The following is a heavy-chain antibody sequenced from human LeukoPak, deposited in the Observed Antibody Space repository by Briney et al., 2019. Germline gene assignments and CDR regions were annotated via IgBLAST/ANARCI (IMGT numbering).Heavy chain of an antibody. D-gene: IGHD3-9*01. V-gene: IGHV1-18*01. CDR2: ISAYNGNT. CDR3: ARGRRLRYFDWLMGNWFDP. Sequence: GASVKVSCKASGYTFTSYGISWVRQAPGQGLEWMGWISAYNGNTNYARKLQGRVTMTTDTSTSTAYMELRSLRSDDTAVYYCARGRRLRYFDWLMGNWFDPWGQGTLVTVSS. CDR1: GYTFTSYG. J-gene: IGHJ5*02.